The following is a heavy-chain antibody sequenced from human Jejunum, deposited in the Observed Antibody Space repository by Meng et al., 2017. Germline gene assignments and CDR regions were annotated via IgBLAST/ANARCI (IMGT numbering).Heavy chain of an antibody. J-gene: IGHJ4*02. V-gene: IGHV3-23*01. CDR2: ISGSDVNT. CDR1: GFTFSNYA. D-gene: IGHD4-11*01. Sequence: EVQLLESGAGLVQPGGSLRLSCVASGFTFSNYAMSWVRQAPGKGLEWVSSISGSDVNTYYTDSVKGRFTISRDNSKNTLFLKMNSLRAEDTALYYCARQLIYWGQGTLVTVSS. CDR3: ARQLIY.